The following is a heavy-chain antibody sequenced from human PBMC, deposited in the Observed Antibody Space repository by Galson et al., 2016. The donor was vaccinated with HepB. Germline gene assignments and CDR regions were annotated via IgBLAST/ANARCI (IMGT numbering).Heavy chain of an antibody. D-gene: IGHD6-19*01. CDR2: IKQDGSEK. CDR1: GFTFINYW. V-gene: IGHV3-7*03. Sequence: SLRLSCAASGFTFINYWMSWVRQAPGKGLEWVANIKQDGSEKYYVDSVKGRFTISRDNAKNSLYLQMNSLRPDDTAVYYCAKGPGESGWNQFDFWGQGTLVTVSP. CDR3: AKGPGESGWNQFDF. J-gene: IGHJ4*02.